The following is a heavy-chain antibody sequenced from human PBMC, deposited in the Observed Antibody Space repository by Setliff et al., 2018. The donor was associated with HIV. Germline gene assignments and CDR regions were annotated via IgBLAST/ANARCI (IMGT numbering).Heavy chain of an antibody. CDR2: SIPLFGTT. D-gene: IGHD3-16*01. Sequence: GASVKVSCKASGDTFNNCAVTWVRQAPGQGLEWMGGSIPLFGTTNYAQKFQGRVTITADRSIDIAYMKLSSLTSEDTAMYFCAWGTQRPIDSWGQGTLVTVSS. CDR1: GDTFNNCA. CDR3: AWGTQRPIDS. V-gene: IGHV1-69*06. J-gene: IGHJ4*02.